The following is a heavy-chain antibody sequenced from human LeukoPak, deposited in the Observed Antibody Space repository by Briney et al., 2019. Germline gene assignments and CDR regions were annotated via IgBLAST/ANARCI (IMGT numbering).Heavy chain of an antibody. CDR2: IKTDGSRT. V-gene: IGHV3-74*01. Sequence: PGGSLRLSCAASGFTFSSYWMHWVRHAPGKGLVWVSRIKTDGSRTHYADFAQGRFTISRDNAKNTLYQQMNSLRAEDTAVYYCARDGYEFRAFDIWGQGTMVTVSP. CDR1: GFTFSSYW. CDR3: ARDGYEFRAFDI. D-gene: IGHD5-12*01. J-gene: IGHJ3*02.